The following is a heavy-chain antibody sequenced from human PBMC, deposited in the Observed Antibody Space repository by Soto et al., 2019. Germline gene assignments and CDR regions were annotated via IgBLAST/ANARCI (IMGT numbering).Heavy chain of an antibody. CDR2: IYYSGST. CDR1: GGSISSGGYY. Sequence: PSETLSLTCTVSGGSISSGGYYWSWIRQHPGKGLEWIGYIYYSGSTYYNPSLKSRVTISVDTSKNQFSLKLSSVTAADTAVYYCARDVFDFYGGNSARPSMDVWGQGTTVTVSS. J-gene: IGHJ6*02. V-gene: IGHV4-31*03. CDR3: ARDVFDFYGGNSARPSMDV. D-gene: IGHD4-17*01.